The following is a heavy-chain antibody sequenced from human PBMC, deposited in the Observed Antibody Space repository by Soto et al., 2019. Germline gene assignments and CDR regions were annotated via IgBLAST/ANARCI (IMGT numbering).Heavy chain of an antibody. V-gene: IGHV1-2*04. CDR3: ARVGSGYYEYCFDY. J-gene: IGHJ4*02. CDR2: INTNSGGT. D-gene: IGHD3-3*01. CDR1: GYTFTGYY. Sequence: ASVKVSCKASGYTFTGYYMHWVRQAPGQGLEWMGWINTNSGGTNYAQKFQGWVTMTRDTSISTAYMELSRLSSADTDVYYCARVGSGYYEYCFDYWGQGTLVTVSS.